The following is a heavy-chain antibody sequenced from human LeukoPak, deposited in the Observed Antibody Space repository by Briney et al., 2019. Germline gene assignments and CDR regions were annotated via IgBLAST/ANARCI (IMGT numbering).Heavy chain of an antibody. J-gene: IGHJ4*02. CDR2: IYSGGST. CDR3: ARMPYYYDSSGIFH. CDR1: GFTVSSNY. V-gene: IGHV3-53*01. D-gene: IGHD3-22*01. Sequence: GGSLRLSCAASGFTVSSNYMSWVRQAPGKGLEWVSVIYSGGSTYYADSVKGRFAISRDNSKNTLYLQMNSLRAEDTAVYYCARMPYYYDSSGIFHWGQGTLVTVSS.